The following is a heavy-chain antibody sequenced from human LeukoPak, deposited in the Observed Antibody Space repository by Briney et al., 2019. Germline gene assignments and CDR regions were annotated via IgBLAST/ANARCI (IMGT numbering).Heavy chain of an antibody. D-gene: IGHD4-17*01. Sequence: PGGSLRLSCAASGFTVSSNYMSWVRQAPGKGLEWVSVIYSGGSTYYADSVKGRFTISRDNSKNTLYLQMNSLRAEDTAVYYCARDSDYGDLGYWGQGTLVTVPS. CDR1: GFTVSSNY. CDR3: ARDSDYGDLGY. V-gene: IGHV3-66*01. J-gene: IGHJ4*02. CDR2: IYSGGST.